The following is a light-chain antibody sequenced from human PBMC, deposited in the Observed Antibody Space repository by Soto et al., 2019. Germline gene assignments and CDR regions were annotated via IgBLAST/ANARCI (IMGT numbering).Light chain of an antibody. J-gene: IGLJ1*01. CDR1: NSNIGAGYE. CDR3: QSYDSSLSVLYV. CDR2: GNI. Sequence: QSVLTQPPSVSGAPGQRVIISCTGSNSNIGAGYEVQWFQQLPGTAPKLLIYGNINRPSGVPDRFSGSKSGTSASLAITGLQPEDEDDYYCQSYDSSLSVLYVFGTGTKVTVL. V-gene: IGLV1-40*01.